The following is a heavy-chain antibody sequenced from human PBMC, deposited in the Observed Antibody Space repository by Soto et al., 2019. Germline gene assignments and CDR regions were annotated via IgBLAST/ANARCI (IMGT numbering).Heavy chain of an antibody. CDR1: GFTFSNYG. J-gene: IGHJ4*02. V-gene: IGHV3-33*01. CDR2: IWYDGSNK. Sequence: QAQLVESGGGVVQPGRSLRLSCAASGFTFSNYGMHWVRQAPGKGLEWVAVIWYDGSNKYYADSVKGRFTISRDNSKNTVYLHMNSLRAEDTAVYYCARDWGSPKRTRNVVPDYWGQGTLVTVSS. D-gene: IGHD2-15*01. CDR3: ARDWGSPKRTRNVVPDY.